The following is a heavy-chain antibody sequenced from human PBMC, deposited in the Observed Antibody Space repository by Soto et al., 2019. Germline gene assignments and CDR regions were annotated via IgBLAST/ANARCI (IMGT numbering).Heavy chain of an antibody. V-gene: IGHV4-4*02. CDR2: MYNTGSK. CDR3: ARDGGDERRFDY. Sequence: SETLSLTFAVSGVSISINKWCSWARHPPGKGMEWIGEMYNTGSKNYTTNLKSRLNMSVDTSKNQFSMKLSSVTAADTAVYYCARDGGDERRFDYWGPGTLVTVSS. D-gene: IGHD2-21*02. J-gene: IGHJ4*02. CDR1: GVSISINKW.